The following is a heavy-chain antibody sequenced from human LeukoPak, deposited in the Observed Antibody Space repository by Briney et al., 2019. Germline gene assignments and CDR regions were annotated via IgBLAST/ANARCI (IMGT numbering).Heavy chain of an antibody. D-gene: IGHD6-19*01. CDR3: ARGRSSGRKNYFDY. V-gene: IGHV3-11*01. Sequence: GGSLRLSCAASGFTFSDYYMSWIRRAPGKGLEWVSYISSSGSTIYYADSVKGRFTISRDNAKNSLYLQMNSLRAEDTAVYYCARGRSSGRKNYFDYWGQGTLVTVSS. CDR2: ISSSGSTI. CDR1: GFTFSDYY. J-gene: IGHJ4*02.